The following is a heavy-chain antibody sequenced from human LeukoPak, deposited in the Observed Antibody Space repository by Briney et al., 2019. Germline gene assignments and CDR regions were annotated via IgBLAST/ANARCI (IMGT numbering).Heavy chain of an antibody. Sequence: GGSLRLSCVVSGLTFSSYAMSWVRQAPGKGLEWVSAISGSGGSTYYADSAKGRFTISRENSKNTLYLQMSSLRAEDTAVYYCAKHVLFYYDSNGYWYWGQGTLVTVSS. V-gene: IGHV3-23*01. CDR3: AKHVLFYYDSNGYWY. J-gene: IGHJ4*02. CDR1: GLTFSSYA. CDR2: ISGSGGST. D-gene: IGHD3-22*01.